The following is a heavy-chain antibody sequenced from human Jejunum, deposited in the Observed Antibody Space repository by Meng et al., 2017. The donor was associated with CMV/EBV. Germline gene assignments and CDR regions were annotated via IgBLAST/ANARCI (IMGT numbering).Heavy chain of an antibody. J-gene: IGHJ4*02. CDR3: ARDLTNNWFYY. CDR2: MLFSGIA. Sequence: MQLPGAGPGLLKPAETPSLLCPPCVDPFSSGSHYGAWIRQSPGKRLEWIGSMLFSGIADYNPSLKSRVTISLDATQRQFSLRLTSVTAADTAVYFCARDLTNNWFYYWGQGTLVTVSS. D-gene: IGHD1-1*01. CDR1: VDPFSSGSHY. V-gene: IGHV4-39*07.